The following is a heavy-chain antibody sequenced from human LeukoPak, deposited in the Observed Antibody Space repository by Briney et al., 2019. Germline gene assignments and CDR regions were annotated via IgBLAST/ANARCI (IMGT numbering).Heavy chain of an antibody. CDR2: ISSSGTTI. V-gene: IGHV3-11*04. CDR3: ARDPSYSSSSRWFDP. J-gene: IGHJ5*02. CDR1: GFTFSDYY. D-gene: IGHD6-13*01. Sequence: PGGSLRLSCAASGFTFSDYYMNWIRQAPGQGLEWLSYISSSGTTIYYADSVRGRFTISRDNAKNLLYLQMNSLRAEDTAVYYCARDPSYSSSSRWFDPWGQGTLVTVSS.